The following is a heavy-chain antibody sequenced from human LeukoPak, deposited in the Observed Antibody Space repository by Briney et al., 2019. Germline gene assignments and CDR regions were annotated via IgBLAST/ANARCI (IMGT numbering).Heavy chain of an antibody. CDR1: GFTFTTHW. CDR3: ATGRAAHLFDY. D-gene: IGHD6-6*01. J-gene: IGHJ4*02. CDR2: IKRDGSET. Sequence: PGGCLRLSCAASGFTFTTHWMIWVRQAPGKGLEWVANIKRDGSETYYVDSVKGRFTISRDNAKNSLYLQMNSLRAEDTAIYYCATGRAAHLFDYWGQGILVTVSS. V-gene: IGHV3-7*01.